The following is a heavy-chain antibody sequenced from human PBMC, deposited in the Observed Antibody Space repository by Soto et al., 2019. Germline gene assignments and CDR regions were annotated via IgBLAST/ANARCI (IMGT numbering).Heavy chain of an antibody. D-gene: IGHD3-22*01. CDR1: GCFISSNNW. J-gene: IGHJ4*02. CDR2: IHYTGRN. Sequence: QVQLQESGPGLVKPSGTLSLTCAVSGCFISSNNWWTWVHQSQGRGLEWIGEIHYTGRNNYNPSLTNRVTISMDESRNQFSLKMTSVTAADTAVYFCARGSTGAGALHYYFINWGQGIRVTVTS. V-gene: IGHV4-4*02. CDR3: ARGSTGAGALHYYFIN.